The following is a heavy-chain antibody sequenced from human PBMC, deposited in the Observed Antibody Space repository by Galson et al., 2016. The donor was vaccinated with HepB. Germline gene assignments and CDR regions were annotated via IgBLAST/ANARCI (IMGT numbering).Heavy chain of an antibody. CDR2: INSDGSST. Sequence: SLRLSCAASGFTFSSYWMDWVRQAPGKGLVWVSRINSDGSSTSYADSVKGRFTISRDNAKNTLYLQMKSLRAEDTAVYYCARDGGITGTTDWFDPWGQGTLVTVSS. J-gene: IGHJ5*02. CDR1: GFTFSSYW. CDR3: ARDGGITGTTDWFDP. V-gene: IGHV3-74*01. D-gene: IGHD1-7*01.